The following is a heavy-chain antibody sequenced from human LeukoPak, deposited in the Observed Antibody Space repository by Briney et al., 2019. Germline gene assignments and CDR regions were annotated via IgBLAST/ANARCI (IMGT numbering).Heavy chain of an antibody. V-gene: IGHV3-23*01. J-gene: IGHJ6*02. CDR2: ISGSGGST. D-gene: IGHD6-13*01. CDR3: AKSWEQQRLLDGTGV. Sequence: GGSLRLSCAASGFTFSSYAMSWVRQAPGKGLEWVSAISGSGGSTFYADSVKGRFTISRDNSKNTLYVQMNSLRAEDTAVYYCAKSWEQQRLLDGTGVWGPGTTVTVSS. CDR1: GFTFSSYA.